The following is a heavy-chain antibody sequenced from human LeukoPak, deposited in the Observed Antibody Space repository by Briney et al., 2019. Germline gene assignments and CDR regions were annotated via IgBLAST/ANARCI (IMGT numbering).Heavy chain of an antibody. CDR3: ARGLPGYYDSSGYYFDY. Sequence: SVKVSCKASGGTFSSYAISWVRQAPGQGLEWMGGIIPIFGTTNYAQKFQGRVTITADKSTSTAYMELSSLRSEDTAVYYCARGLPGYYDSSGYYFDYWGQGTLVTVSS. CDR2: IIPIFGTT. V-gene: IGHV1-69*06. D-gene: IGHD3-22*01. CDR1: GGTFSSYA. J-gene: IGHJ4*02.